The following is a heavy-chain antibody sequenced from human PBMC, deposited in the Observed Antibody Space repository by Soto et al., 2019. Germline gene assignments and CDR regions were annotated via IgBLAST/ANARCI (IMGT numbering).Heavy chain of an antibody. CDR3: ARDTGGSYDY. CDR2: SRNKANSYNT. V-gene: IGHV3-72*01. D-gene: IGHD1-26*01. J-gene: IGHJ4*02. CDR1: GFTFSDYY. Sequence: EVQLVESGGGLVQPGGSLRLSCAASGFTFSDYYMDWVRQVPGKGLEWLGRSRNKANSYNTEYAASVKGRFSISRDYSKDSIYLQMNSLKTEDTAVYYCARDTGGSYDYWGQGALVTVSS.